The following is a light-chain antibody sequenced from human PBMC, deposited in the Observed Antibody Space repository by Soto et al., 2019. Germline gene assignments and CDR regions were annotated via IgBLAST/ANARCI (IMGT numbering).Light chain of an antibody. CDR3: IQALQTPNT. J-gene: IGKJ2*01. Sequence: VMTQSPLSLPVTPGEPASIACKSSQSLLHSNGRNYLNWYMQKPGQSPHLLIYLGSERPSGVPDRFSGSGSGTDFTLKISRVEAEDVGVYYCIQALQTPNTFGQGTKLEIE. CDR2: LGS. V-gene: IGKV2-28*01. CDR1: QSLLHSNGRNY.